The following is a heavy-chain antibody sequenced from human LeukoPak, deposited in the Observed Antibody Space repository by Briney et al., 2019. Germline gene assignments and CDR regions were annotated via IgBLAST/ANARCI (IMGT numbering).Heavy chain of an antibody. V-gene: IGHV1-46*01. CDR3: ASLYPFDY. D-gene: IGHD3-16*01. CDR2: INPSGGST. J-gene: IGHJ4*02. Sequence: ASVKVSCKASGYTFTSYYIHWVRQAPGQGLEWMGLINPSGGSTNYAQKFQGRVTMTRDTSTSTVYMELRSLRSDDTAVYYCASLYPFDYWGQGTLVTVSS. CDR1: GYTFTSYY.